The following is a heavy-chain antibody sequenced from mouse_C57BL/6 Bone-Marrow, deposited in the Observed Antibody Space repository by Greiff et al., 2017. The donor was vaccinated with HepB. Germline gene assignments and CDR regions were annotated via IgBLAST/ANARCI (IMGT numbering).Heavy chain of an antibody. CDR3: ARWGYYYGFDY. J-gene: IGHJ2*01. CDR1: GYAFSSYW. V-gene: IGHV1-80*01. Sequence: QVQVKQSGAELVKPGASVKISCKASGYAFSSYWMNWVKQRPGKGLEWIGQIYPGDGDTNYNGKFKGKATLTADKSSSTAYMQLSSLTSEDSAVYFCARWGYYYGFDYWGQGTTLTVSS. CDR2: IYPGDGDT. D-gene: IGHD1-1*01.